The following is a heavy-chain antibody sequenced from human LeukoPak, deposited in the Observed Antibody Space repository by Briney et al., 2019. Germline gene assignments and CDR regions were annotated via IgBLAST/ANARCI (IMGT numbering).Heavy chain of an antibody. CDR2: INPSGGST. CDR1: GYTFTSYY. V-gene: IGHV1-46*01. CDR3: ARDATYYYDSSGYLSWFDP. J-gene: IGHJ5*02. D-gene: IGHD3-22*01. Sequence: ASVRVSCKASGYTFTSYYMHWVRQAPGQGLEWMGIINPSGGSTSYAQKFQGRITMTRDTSTSTVYMELSSLRSEDTAVYYCARDATYYYDSSGYLSWFDPWGQGTLVTVSS.